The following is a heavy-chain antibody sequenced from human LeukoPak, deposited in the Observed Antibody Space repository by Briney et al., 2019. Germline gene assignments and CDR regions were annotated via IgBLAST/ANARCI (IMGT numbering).Heavy chain of an antibody. J-gene: IGHJ5*02. Sequence: PSETLSLTCTVSGGSISSSSYYWGWIRQPPGKGLEWIGSIYYSGSTYYNPSLKSRVTISVDTSKNQFSLKLSSVTAADTAVYYCARPLGSSWSFGWFDPWGQGTLVTVPS. V-gene: IGHV4-39*01. CDR1: GGSISSSSYY. CDR2: IYYSGST. D-gene: IGHD6-13*01. CDR3: ARPLGSSWSFGWFDP.